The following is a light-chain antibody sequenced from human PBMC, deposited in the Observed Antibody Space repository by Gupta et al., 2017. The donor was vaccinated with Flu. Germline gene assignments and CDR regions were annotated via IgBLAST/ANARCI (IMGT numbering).Light chain of an antibody. Sequence: VLTQSPGTLSLSPGERATVSCRVSQSVSNSYVSWYQQKAGQAPRLLICATSARATDIPARFCGSGSGTDFTLTISRLEPEDFALYLCQQYSGSSPLTFGQGTNVDLK. V-gene: IGKV3-20*01. J-gene: IGKJ1*01. CDR1: QSVSNSY. CDR2: ATS. CDR3: QQYSGSSPLT.